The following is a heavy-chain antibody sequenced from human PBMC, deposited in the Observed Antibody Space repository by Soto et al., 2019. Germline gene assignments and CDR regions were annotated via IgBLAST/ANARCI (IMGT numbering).Heavy chain of an antibody. CDR3: ARGYCSGGSCYRYDAFDI. V-gene: IGHV1-2*04. D-gene: IGHD2-15*01. Sequence: GASVKVSCKASGYTFTGYYMHWVRQAPGQGLEWMGWTNPNSGGTNYAQKFQGWVTMTRDTSISTAYMELSRLRSDDTAVYYCARGYCSGGSCYRYDAFDIWGQGTMVTVSS. CDR2: TNPNSGGT. J-gene: IGHJ3*02. CDR1: GYTFTGYY.